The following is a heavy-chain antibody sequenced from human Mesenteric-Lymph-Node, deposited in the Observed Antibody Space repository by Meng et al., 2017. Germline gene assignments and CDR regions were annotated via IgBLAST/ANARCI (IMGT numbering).Heavy chain of an antibody. J-gene: IGHJ4*02. V-gene: IGHV4-34*01. CDR2: INHSGDT. CDR3: ARALEYTGSYFY. CDR1: GGSFSGYY. D-gene: IGHD3-10*01. Sequence: QVQLQQWGAGLLRPSETLSLTCAVDGGSFSGYYWSWIRQPPGKGLEWIGEINHSGDTDYNPSLKSRVTISRDTSKNQFSLKLTSVTATDTAVYYCARALEYTGSYFYWGQGTLVTVSS.